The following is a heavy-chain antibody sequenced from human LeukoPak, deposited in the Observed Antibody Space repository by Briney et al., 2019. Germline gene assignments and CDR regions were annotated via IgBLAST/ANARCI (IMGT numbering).Heavy chain of an antibody. D-gene: IGHD6-19*01. Sequence: GSLRLSCAASGFIFSNSAMHWVRQAPGKGLEWVAVISYDGSNKYYADSVKGRFTISRDNSKNSLYLQMNSLRAEDTAVYYCAKDIEEWLVKGGGCFDYWGQGTLVTVSS. CDR1: GFIFSNSA. CDR2: ISYDGSNK. J-gene: IGHJ4*02. V-gene: IGHV3-30*18. CDR3: AKDIEEWLVKGGGCFDY.